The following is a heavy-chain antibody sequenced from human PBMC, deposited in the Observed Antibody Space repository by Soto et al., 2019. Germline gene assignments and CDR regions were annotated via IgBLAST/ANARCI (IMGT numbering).Heavy chain of an antibody. Sequence: QVQLVQSGAEVKRPGSSVKVSRKASGGTFSSNSINWVRQAPGQGLEWMGSIIPLFGTTDYAQNFQGRVTISADKFTNTAYMELSSLRSEDTAVYFCARAVLSSSRPSYYQYGMDVWGQGTTVTVSS. CDR2: IIPLFGTT. J-gene: IGHJ6*02. CDR1: GGTFSSNS. CDR3: ARAVLSSSRPSYYQYGMDV. D-gene: IGHD6-19*01. V-gene: IGHV1-69*06.